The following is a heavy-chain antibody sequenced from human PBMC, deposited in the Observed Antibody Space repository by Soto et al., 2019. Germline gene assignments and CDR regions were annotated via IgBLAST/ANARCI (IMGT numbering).Heavy chain of an antibody. V-gene: IGHV3-53*04. CDR1: GFTVSSNY. D-gene: IGHD6-13*01. Sequence: PGGSLRLSCAASGFTVSSNYMSWVRQAPGKGLEWVSVIYSGGSTYYADSVKGRFTISRHNSKNTLYLQMSSLRSEDTAVYYCATRVESSSWYSSYWYFDLWGRGTLVTVSS. CDR2: IYSGGST. J-gene: IGHJ2*01. CDR3: ATRVESSSWYSSYWYFDL.